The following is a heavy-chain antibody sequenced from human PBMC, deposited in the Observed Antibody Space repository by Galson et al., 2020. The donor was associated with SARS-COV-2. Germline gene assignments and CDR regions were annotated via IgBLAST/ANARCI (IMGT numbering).Heavy chain of an antibody. CDR1: GYPFATYG. CDR2: INTYNGNT. D-gene: IGHD1-1*01. J-gene: IGHJ4*02. CDR3: ARPQTTASFDY. Sequence: ASVTVPCKASGYPFATYGITWVRQAPGQGLEWMGWINTYNGNTNYAQNLQDRVTMTIDTSTSTVYMELTRLRSDDTAVYYCARPQTTASFDYWGQGTLVTVSS. V-gene: IGHV1-18*01.